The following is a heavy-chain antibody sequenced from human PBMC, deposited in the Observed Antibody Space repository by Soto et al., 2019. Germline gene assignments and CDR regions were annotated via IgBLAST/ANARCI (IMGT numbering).Heavy chain of an antibody. CDR3: AKGGIGRGYYDFWSGYYDAFDS. V-gene: IGHV3-23*01. Sequence: GGSLRLSCAASGFTFSSYAMSWVRQAPGKGLEWVSAISGSGGSTYYADSVKGRFTISRDNSKNTLYLQMNSLRAEDTAVDYCAKGGIGRGYYDFWSGYYDAFDSWGQGTMVTVSS. CDR1: GFTFSSYA. J-gene: IGHJ3*02. CDR2: ISGSGGST. D-gene: IGHD3-3*01.